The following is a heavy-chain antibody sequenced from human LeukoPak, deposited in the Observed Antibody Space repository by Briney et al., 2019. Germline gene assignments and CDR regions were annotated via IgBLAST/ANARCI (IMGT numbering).Heavy chain of an antibody. CDR1: GGSFSGYY. V-gene: IGHV4-34*01. Sequence: SETLSLTCAVYGGSFSGYYWSWIRQPPGKGLEWIGEINHSGSTNYNPSLKSRVTISVDTSKNQFSLKLSSVTAADTAVYYCARAYYDSPEWGQGTLVTASS. D-gene: IGHD3-3*01. J-gene: IGHJ4*02. CDR3: ARAYYDSPE. CDR2: INHSGST.